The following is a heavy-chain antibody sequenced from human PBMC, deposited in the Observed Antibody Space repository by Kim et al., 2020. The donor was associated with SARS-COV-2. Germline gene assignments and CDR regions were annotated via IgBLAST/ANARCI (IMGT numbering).Heavy chain of an antibody. D-gene: IGHD1-26*01. J-gene: IGHJ6*02. CDR1: GFTFSSYE. CDR2: ISSSGSTI. Sequence: GGSLRLSCAASGFTFSSYEMNWVRQAPGKGLEWVSYISSSGSTIYYADSVKGRFTISRDNAKNSLYLQMNSLRAEDTAVYYCARDVPVGAFSPYYYYYGMDVWGQGTTVTVSS. V-gene: IGHV3-48*03. CDR3: ARDVPVGAFSPYYYYYGMDV.